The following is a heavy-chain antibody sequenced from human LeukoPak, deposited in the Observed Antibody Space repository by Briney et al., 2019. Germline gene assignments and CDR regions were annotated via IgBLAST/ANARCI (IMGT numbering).Heavy chain of an antibody. V-gene: IGHV1-18*01. D-gene: IGHD6-13*01. Sequence: ASVKVTSKASGYSFATYGFCWVRQAPGHGLEWMGWISANTGKIDYAQKFQGRVTMTTDTSTSTAYMELRSLRPDDTAVYYCAKVAGERMDYWGQGTLLTVSS. CDR2: ISANTGKI. J-gene: IGHJ4*02. CDR3: AKVAGERMDY. CDR1: GYSFATYG.